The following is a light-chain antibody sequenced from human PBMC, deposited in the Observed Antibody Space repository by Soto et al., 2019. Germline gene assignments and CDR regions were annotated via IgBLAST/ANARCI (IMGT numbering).Light chain of an antibody. V-gene: IGLV1-44*01. CDR3: AAWDDTLPGYV. CDR1: DPDVGTNT. Sequence: QSVLPQPPSASGTPGPRVVISCSGSDPDVGTNTVNWYQQVPGAAPTLLIYINNQRPAGVPDRFSGSKSGTSASLAINGLRSEDEADYYCAAWDDTLPGYVFGSGTKVTVL. CDR2: INN. J-gene: IGLJ1*01.